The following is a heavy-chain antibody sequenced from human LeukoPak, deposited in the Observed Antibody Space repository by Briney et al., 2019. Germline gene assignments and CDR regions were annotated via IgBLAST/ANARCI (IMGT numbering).Heavy chain of an antibody. J-gene: IGHJ4*02. CDR1: GFTFSNYS. Sequence: GGSLRLSCAASGFTFSNYSMNWVRQAPGKGLEWVSYISSSSSTIYYADSVKGRFTISRDNAKNSLFLQMNSLRAEDTAVYYCARETDSSGYRVDYWGQGTLVTVSS. CDR3: ARETDSSGYRVDY. CDR2: ISSSSSTI. D-gene: IGHD3-22*01. V-gene: IGHV3-48*01.